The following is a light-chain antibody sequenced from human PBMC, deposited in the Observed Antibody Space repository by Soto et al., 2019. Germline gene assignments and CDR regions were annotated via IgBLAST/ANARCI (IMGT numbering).Light chain of an antibody. J-gene: IGLJ1*01. V-gene: IGLV2-14*01. Sequence: QSVLTQPASVSGSPGQSITISCTGTSSDVGGYNYVSWYQQHPGKAPKLMIYDVSNRPSGVSNRFSGSKSGNTASLTISGLQAEYEADYYCSSYTSSSTLDVFGNGTKVTVL. CDR3: SSYTSSSTLDV. CDR1: SSDVGGYNY. CDR2: DVS.